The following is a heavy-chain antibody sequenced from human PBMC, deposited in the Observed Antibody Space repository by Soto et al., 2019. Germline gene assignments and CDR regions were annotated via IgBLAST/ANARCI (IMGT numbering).Heavy chain of an antibody. CDR3: ARDRGYDAHDYYYNAMDV. D-gene: IGHD2-15*01. V-gene: IGHV3-21*01. Sequence: LRLSCVASGFTLRTYTMNWVRQAPGKGLEWVSGIRGFSPYTFYAESVKGRFTISRDNARNSLYLQMNSLGVEDTAVYYCARDRGYDAHDYYYNAMDVWGQGTTVTVSS. CDR1: GFTLRTYT. CDR2: IRGFSPYT. J-gene: IGHJ6*02.